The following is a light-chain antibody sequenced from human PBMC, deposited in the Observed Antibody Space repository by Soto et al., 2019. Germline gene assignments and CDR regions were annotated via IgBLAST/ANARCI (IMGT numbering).Light chain of an antibody. Sequence: QSVLTQPASVSGSPGQSVTISCTGTSSEVGGYKYVSWYQQHPGKAPKLVIYEVSNRPSGVSNRFSGSKSGNTASLTISGLQAEDEADYYCSSYTSSSTQVFGTGTKGTVL. CDR3: SSYTSSSTQV. CDR2: EVS. V-gene: IGLV2-14*01. CDR1: SSEVGGYKY. J-gene: IGLJ1*01.